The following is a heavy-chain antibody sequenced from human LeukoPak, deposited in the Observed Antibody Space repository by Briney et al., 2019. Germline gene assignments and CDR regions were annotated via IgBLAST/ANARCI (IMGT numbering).Heavy chain of an antibody. CDR1: GFTVSSNY. D-gene: IGHD6-13*01. J-gene: IGHJ4*02. Sequence: GGSLRLSCAASGFTVSSNYMSWVRQAPGKGLEWVSVISGSGGSTYYADSVKGRFTISRDNSKNTLYLQMNSLRAEDTAVYYCANDVSNSWSATDYWGQGTLVTVSS. CDR2: ISGSGGST. V-gene: IGHV3-23*01. CDR3: ANDVSNSWSATDY.